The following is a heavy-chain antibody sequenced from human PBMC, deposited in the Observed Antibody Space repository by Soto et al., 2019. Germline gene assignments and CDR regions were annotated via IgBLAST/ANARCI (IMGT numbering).Heavy chain of an antibody. CDR1: GYTFTSYA. CDR3: ARDRAGTPLYYGMDV. Sequence: SGAEEKKPGASVKVSCKASGYTFTSYAMHWVRQAPGQRLEWMGWINAGNGNTKYSQKFQGRVTITRDTSASTAYMELSSLRSEDTAVYYCARDRAGTPLYYGMDVWGQGTTVTVSS. CDR2: INAGNGNT. V-gene: IGHV1-3*05. D-gene: IGHD1-1*01. J-gene: IGHJ6*02.